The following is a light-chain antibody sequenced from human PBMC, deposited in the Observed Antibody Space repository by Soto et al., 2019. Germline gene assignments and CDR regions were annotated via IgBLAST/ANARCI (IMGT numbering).Light chain of an antibody. CDR2: GAS. V-gene: IGKV3-20*01. J-gene: IGKJ1*01. CDR1: QSVSNNY. Sequence: ELVLTQSPGTLSLSPGERATLSCRASQSVSNNYLAWYQQKPGQAPRLLIYGASNSATGITDRFSGSVSGTDFPLTISTLARDYLAVYYWKQYGRSGTSGQGTKV. CDR3: KQYGRSGT.